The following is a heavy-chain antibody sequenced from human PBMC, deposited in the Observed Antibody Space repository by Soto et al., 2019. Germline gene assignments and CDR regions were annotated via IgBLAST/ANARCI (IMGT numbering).Heavy chain of an antibody. D-gene: IGHD4-17*01. V-gene: IGHV1-8*01. CDR2: MNPNSGNT. CDR1: GYTFTSYD. Sequence: LNVSRKASGYTFTSYDINWLRQATGQGLEWMGWMNPNSGNTGYAQKFQGRVTMTRNTSISTAYMELSSLRSEDTAVYYCARSFNDYGDAFDIWGQGIMVTVS. CDR3: ARSFNDYGDAFDI. J-gene: IGHJ3*02.